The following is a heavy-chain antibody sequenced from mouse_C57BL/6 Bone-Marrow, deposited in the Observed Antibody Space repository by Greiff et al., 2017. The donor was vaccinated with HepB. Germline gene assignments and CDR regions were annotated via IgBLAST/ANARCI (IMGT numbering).Heavy chain of an antibody. J-gene: IGHJ3*01. CDR1: GYAFSSYW. V-gene: IGHV1-80*01. CDR3: ARQGHWGFAY. D-gene: IGHD3-3*01. CDR2: IYPGDGDT. Sequence: QVQLKESGAELVKPGASVKISCKASGYAFSSYWMNWVKQRPGKGLEWIGQIYPGDGDTNYNGKFKGKATLTADKSSSTAYMQLSSLTSEDSAVYFCARQGHWGFAYWGQGTLVTVSA.